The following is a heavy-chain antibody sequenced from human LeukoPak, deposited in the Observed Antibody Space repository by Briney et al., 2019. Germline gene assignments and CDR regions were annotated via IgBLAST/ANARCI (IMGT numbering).Heavy chain of an antibody. CDR2: IYSGGRT. J-gene: IGHJ5*02. D-gene: IGHD3-10*01. CDR3: ARYGSGSSNWFDP. CDR1: GFTVSSNS. V-gene: IGHV3-53*01. Sequence: PGGSLRLSCAASGFTVSSNSMSWVRQAPGKGLEWVSVIYSGGRTYYVDSVKGRFTISRDNSKNTLYLQMNSLRAEDTAVYYCARYGSGSSNWFDPWGQGTLVTVSS.